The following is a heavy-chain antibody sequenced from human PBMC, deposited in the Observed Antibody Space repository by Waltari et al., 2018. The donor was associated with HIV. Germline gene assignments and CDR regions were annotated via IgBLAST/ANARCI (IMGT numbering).Heavy chain of an antibody. CDR1: GFPFSDYY. CDR3: ARGGGTYSDY. V-gene: IGHV3-11*01. CDR2: ISDSVSTI. D-gene: IGHD1-26*01. Sequence: QVQLVESGGDLVKPGGSLRLSCAASGFPFSDYYMRWLRQAPGKGLEWVSFISDSVSTIYYADSVKGRFTISRDNAKKSLYLQMNRLRAEDTALYYCARGGGTYSDYWGQGTLVTVSS. J-gene: IGHJ4*02.